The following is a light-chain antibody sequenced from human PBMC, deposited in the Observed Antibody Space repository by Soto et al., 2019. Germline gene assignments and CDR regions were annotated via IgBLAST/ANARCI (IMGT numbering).Light chain of an antibody. V-gene: IGKV3-20*01. J-gene: IGKJ1*01. Sequence: EVVLTQSPAILSLSPGERATLSCRASQSVSVNFAWYQQKPGQAPRLLIYGASSRATGIPDRFSGSGSGTDFTLTISRLEPEDFAVYYCQQYGSSPWTFGQGTKVEIK. CDR3: QQYGSSPWT. CDR2: GAS. CDR1: QSVSVN.